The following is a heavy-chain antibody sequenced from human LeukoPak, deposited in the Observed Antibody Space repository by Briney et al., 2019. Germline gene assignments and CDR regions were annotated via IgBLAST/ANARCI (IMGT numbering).Heavy chain of an antibody. CDR1: GVSISSSY. CDR3: ARDFGFGSA. V-gene: IGHV4-4*07. Sequence: SETLSLTCTVSGVSISSSYWSWIRQPAGKGLEWIGRIFTSGTTEYNPSLKSRVTMSVDTSKNQFSLKLTSATAADTAVYYCARDFGFGSAWGQGALVTVSS. J-gene: IGHJ5*02. D-gene: IGHD6-19*01. CDR2: IFTSGTT.